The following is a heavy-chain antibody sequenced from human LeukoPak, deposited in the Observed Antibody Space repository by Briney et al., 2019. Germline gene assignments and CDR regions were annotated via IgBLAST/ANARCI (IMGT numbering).Heavy chain of an antibody. J-gene: IGHJ4*02. CDR1: GFTFRSYG. V-gene: IGHV3-30*19. CDR3: ARDGEWPKRGFDY. D-gene: IGHD3-10*01. CDR2: ISYDGSNK. Sequence: PGGSLRLSCAASGFTFRSYGMHWVRQAPGKGLEWVAVISYDGSNKYYADSVKGRFTISRDNSKNTLYLQMNSLRAEDTAVYYCARDGEWPKRGFDYWGQGTLVTVSS.